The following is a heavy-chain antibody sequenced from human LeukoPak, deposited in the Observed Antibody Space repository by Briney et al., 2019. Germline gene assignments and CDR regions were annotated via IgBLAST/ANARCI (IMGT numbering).Heavy chain of an antibody. CDR1: GGSISSYY. J-gene: IGHJ3*02. D-gene: IGHD5-12*01. Sequence: PSETLSLTCTVSGGSISSYYWSWIRQPPGKGLEWIGHIYYSGSTNYNPSLKSRVTISVDTSKNQFSLKLSSVTAADTAVYYCARDRYSGSLDAFDIWGQGTMVTVSS. CDR3: ARDRYSGSLDAFDI. CDR2: IYYSGST. V-gene: IGHV4-59*01.